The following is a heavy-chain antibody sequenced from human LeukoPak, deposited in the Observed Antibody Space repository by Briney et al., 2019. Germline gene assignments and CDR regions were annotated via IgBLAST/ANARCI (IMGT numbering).Heavy chain of an antibody. CDR3: ARDAPYCSSTSCPIDY. Sequence: GASVKVSCKASGYTFTYRYLHWVRQAPGQGLEWMGGIIPIFGTANYAQKFQGRVTITADESTSTAYMELSSLRSEDAAVYYCARDAPYCSSTSCPIDYWGQGTLVTVSS. CDR2: IIPIFGTA. J-gene: IGHJ4*02. V-gene: IGHV1-69*13. CDR1: GYTFTYRY. D-gene: IGHD2-2*01.